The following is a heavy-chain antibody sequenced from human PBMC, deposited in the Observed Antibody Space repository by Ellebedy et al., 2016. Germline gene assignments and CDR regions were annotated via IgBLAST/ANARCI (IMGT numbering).Heavy chain of an antibody. V-gene: IGHV3-9*01. Sequence: GGSLRLXXAASGFTFDDYGMHWVRQAPGKGLEWVSSISWNSGSTGYGDSVKGRFTISRDNSKNTLYLQMNSLRVEDTAVYYCAKDVGQQWLARGIDYWGQGTLVTVSS. J-gene: IGHJ4*02. CDR3: AKDVGQQWLARGIDY. CDR2: ISWNSGST. CDR1: GFTFDDYG. D-gene: IGHD6-19*01.